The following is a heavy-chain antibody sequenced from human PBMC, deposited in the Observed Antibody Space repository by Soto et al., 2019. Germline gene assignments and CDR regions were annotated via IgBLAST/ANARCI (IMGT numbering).Heavy chain of an antibody. CDR1: GYTFTSYY. J-gene: IGHJ6*02. V-gene: IGHV1-46*01. CDR2: INPSGGST. CDR3: ARDLTGGYSSGYYYYGMDV. Sequence: GASVKVSCKASGYTFTSYYMHWVRQAPGQGLEWMGIINPSGGSTSYAQKFQGRVTMTRDTSTSTVYIELSSLRSEDTAVYYCARDLTGGYSSGYYYYGMDVWGQGTTVTVSS. D-gene: IGHD5-18*01.